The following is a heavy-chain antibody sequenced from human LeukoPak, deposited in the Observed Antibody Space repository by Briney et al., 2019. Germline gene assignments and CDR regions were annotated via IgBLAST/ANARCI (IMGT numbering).Heavy chain of an antibody. V-gene: IGHV5-51*01. CDR1: GYSFTSYW. CDR3: ATSTWDSSGYYYFDY. Sequence: GESLKISCKGSGYSFTSYWIGWVRQMPGKGREWMGIIYPGDSDTRYSPSFQGQVTISADKSISTAYLQWSSLKASDTAMYYCATSTWDSSGYYYFDYWGQGTLVTVSS. CDR2: IYPGDSDT. J-gene: IGHJ4*02. D-gene: IGHD3-22*01.